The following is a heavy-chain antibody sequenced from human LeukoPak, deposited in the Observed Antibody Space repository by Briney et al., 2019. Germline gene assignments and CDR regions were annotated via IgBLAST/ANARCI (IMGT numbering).Heavy chain of an antibody. D-gene: IGHD3-9*01. CDR2: IRYDGNNK. Sequence: GVSLRLSCAASGFTFSSYGMHWVRQAPGKGLEWVAFIRYDGNNKYSADSVKCRFTISRDNSKNTLYLQMNSLRAEDTAFYYCAKDPGYDILTGYFDYWGQGTLVTVSS. CDR1: GFTFSSYG. CDR3: AKDPGYDILTGYFDY. J-gene: IGHJ4*02. V-gene: IGHV3-30*02.